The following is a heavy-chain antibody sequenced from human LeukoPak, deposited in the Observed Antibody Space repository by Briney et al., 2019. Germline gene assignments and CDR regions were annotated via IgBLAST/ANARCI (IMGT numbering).Heavy chain of an antibody. CDR2: IYYSGST. CDR1: GGSISSYY. CDR3: ARGRKDFDY. J-gene: IGHJ4*02. V-gene: IGHV4-59*01. Sequence: KPSETLSLTCTVSGGSISSYYWSWIRQPPGKGLGWIRYIYYSGSTNYNTSLKSRVTISVDTSKNQFSLKLSSVTAADTAVYYCARGRKDFDYWGQGTLVTVSS.